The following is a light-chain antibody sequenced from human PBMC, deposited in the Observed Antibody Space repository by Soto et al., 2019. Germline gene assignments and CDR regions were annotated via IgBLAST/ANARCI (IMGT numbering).Light chain of an antibody. V-gene: IGKV3-15*01. CDR1: QSVSSN. CDR3: QQYQTLWT. J-gene: IGKJ1*01. CDR2: GAS. Sequence: IVMTQSPASRSLSAGERAAVSWRASQSVSSNLAWYQQKPGHAPRLLIYGASTRATGIPARFSGIGSGTEFTLTINSMQSEDFAVYDCQQYQTLWTFGQGTKVDNK.